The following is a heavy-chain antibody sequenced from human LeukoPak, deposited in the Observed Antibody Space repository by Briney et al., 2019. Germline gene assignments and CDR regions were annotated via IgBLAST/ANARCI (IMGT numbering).Heavy chain of an antibody. CDR2: ISGSGDRT. CDR3: ANSRGHGSGNL. CDR1: GFTLSSYA. Sequence: GGSLRLSCAASGFTLSSYAMTWVRQAPGKGLEWVSGISGSGDRTYYADAVKGRFTISRDNSKNTVYLQMDSLRAEDTAVYYCANSRGHGSGNLWGQGTLVTVSS. D-gene: IGHD3-10*01. V-gene: IGHV3-23*01. J-gene: IGHJ5*02.